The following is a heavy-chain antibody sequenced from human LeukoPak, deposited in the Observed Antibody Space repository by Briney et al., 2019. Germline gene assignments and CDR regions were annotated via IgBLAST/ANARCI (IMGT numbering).Heavy chain of an antibody. CDR1: GFTFSRNV. CDR3: AKGGIPTGPYYYFYYMDV. D-gene: IGHD3/OR15-3a*01. V-gene: IGHV3-30*01. CDR2: ISYDGNNK. J-gene: IGHJ6*03. Sequence: GGSLRLSCVASGFTFSRNVLHWVRQAPGKGLEWVATISYDGNNKFHADSVKGRFTISRDNSKNTVYLQMDSLRPEDTAVYHCAKGGIPTGPYYYFYYMDVWGNGTTVTVSS.